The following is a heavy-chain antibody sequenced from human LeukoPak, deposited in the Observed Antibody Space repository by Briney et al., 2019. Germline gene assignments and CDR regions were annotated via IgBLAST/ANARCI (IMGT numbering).Heavy chain of an antibody. Sequence: GGSLRLSCAASEFTFSSYSMNWVRQAPGKGLEWVSYLSAGSGTIYYADSVKGRFTNSRDNAKNSLYLQMNSLRDEDTAVYYCARASRSGSYYFDYWGQGTVVTVSS. CDR2: LSAGSGTI. D-gene: IGHD3-10*01. CDR3: ARASRSGSYYFDY. CDR1: EFTFSSYS. J-gene: IGHJ4*02. V-gene: IGHV3-48*02.